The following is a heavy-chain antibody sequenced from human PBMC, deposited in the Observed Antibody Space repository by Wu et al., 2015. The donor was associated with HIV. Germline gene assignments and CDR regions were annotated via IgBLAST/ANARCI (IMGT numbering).Heavy chain of an antibody. V-gene: IGHV1-2*02. CDR2: INPNRGGT. J-gene: IGHJ4*02. CDR1: GYTFIDYY. D-gene: IGHD6-19*01. Sequence: QVQLLQSGAEVKKPGASVMVSCKASGYTFIDYYIYWVRQAPGQGLEWMGWINPNRGGTKYAQKFQGRVAMTRDTSISTAFMELSRLRFDDTAIYYCARALRPVADALELDYWGQGTLVTVSS. CDR3: ARALRPVADALELDY.